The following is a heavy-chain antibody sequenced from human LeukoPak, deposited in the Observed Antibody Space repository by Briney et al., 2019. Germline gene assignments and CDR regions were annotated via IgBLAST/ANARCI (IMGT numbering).Heavy chain of an antibody. Sequence: GGSLRLSCEGSGFTFSNYWMGWVRQAPGKGLQWVANIKTDGSEKYYVDSVKGRFTISRDNAKNSLYLQMNSLRAEDTAVYYCARVDTAMAEDAFDIWGQGTMVTVSS. CDR3: ARVDTAMAEDAFDI. CDR1: GFTFSNYW. V-gene: IGHV3-7*04. D-gene: IGHD5-18*01. J-gene: IGHJ3*02. CDR2: IKTDGSEK.